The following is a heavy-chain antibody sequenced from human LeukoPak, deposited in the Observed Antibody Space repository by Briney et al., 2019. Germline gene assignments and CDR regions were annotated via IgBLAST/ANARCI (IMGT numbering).Heavy chain of an antibody. D-gene: IGHD2-15*01. V-gene: IGHV3-30*04. CDR3: ASGGSFYGMDV. CDR1: RFTFSSYA. CDR2: ISYDGSNK. Sequence: PGGSLRLSCAASRFTFSSYAMHWVRQAPGKGLEWVAVISYDGSNKYYADSVKGRFTISRDNSKNTLYLQMNSLRAEDTAVYYCASGGSFYGMDVWGQGTTVTVSS. J-gene: IGHJ6*02.